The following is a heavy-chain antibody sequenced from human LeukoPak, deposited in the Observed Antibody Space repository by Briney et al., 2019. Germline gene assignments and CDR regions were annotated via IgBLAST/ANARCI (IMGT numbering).Heavy chain of an antibody. V-gene: IGHV1-2*02. CDR1: GYTFTGYY. Sequence: ASVRVSCKASGYTFTGYYIHWVRQAPGQGLECMGWVNPNSGGTNYALKFQGRVTMTRDTSISTAYMELSRLRSDDTAVYYCARSVAVAGSPLGYWGQGTLVTVSS. CDR3: ARSVAVAGSPLGY. D-gene: IGHD6-19*01. J-gene: IGHJ4*02. CDR2: VNPNSGGT.